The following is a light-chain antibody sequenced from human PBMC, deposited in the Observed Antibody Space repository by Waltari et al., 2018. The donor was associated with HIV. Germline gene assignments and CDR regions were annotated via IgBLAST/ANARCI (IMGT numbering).Light chain of an antibody. CDR1: QGILTY. Sequence: DVQMTQSPSSLSASVGDRVTITCRANQGILTYLAWYQQKPGKPPKLLFYAASTLQSGVPSRFMGSGSGTDFSLTISNLQPGDVATDYCQKYNSALTFGGGTKVEV. CDR2: AAS. J-gene: IGKJ4*01. V-gene: IGKV1-27*01. CDR3: QKYNSALT.